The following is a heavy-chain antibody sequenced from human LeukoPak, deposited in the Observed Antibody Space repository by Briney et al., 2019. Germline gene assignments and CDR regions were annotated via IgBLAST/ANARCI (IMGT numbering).Heavy chain of an antibody. V-gene: IGHV4-34*01. CDR3: ARGRRRGWDSYGYFFDY. J-gene: IGHJ4*02. CDR1: GGSFSGYY. D-gene: IGHD5-18*01. Sequence: SETLSLTCAVYGGSFSGYYWSWIRQPPGKGLEWIGEINHSGSTNYNPSLKSRVTISVDTSKNQFSPKLSSVTAADTAVYYCARGRRRGWDSYGYFFDYWGQGTLVTVSS. CDR2: INHSGST.